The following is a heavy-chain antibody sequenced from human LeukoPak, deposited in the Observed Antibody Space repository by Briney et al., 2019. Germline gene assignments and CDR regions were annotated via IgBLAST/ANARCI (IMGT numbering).Heavy chain of an antibody. CDR3: AKAELGVDTFFDY. Sequence: GGSLRLSCAASGFTFSSYWMTWVRQAPGKGLEWVANINDDGSDANYVDSVKGRFTVSRDNAKNSLYLQLNSLRAEDTAVYYCAKAELGVDTFFDYWGQGTLVTVSS. D-gene: IGHD3-3*01. J-gene: IGHJ4*02. CDR1: GFTFSSYW. CDR2: INDDGSDA. V-gene: IGHV3-7*01.